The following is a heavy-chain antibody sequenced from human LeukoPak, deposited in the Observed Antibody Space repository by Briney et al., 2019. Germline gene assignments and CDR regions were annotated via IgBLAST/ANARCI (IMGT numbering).Heavy chain of an antibody. CDR3: ARERYDFWSGYSYYFDY. CDR1: KFAFSSYA. V-gene: IGHV3-23*01. Sequence: GGSLRLSCAASKFAFSSYAMSWVRQAPGKGLEWVSAISGGGGNTYYADSAKGRFTISRDNTKNTLYLQMNSLRAEETAVYYCARERYDFWSGYSYYFDYWGQGTLVTVSS. J-gene: IGHJ4*02. CDR2: ISGGGGNT. D-gene: IGHD3-3*01.